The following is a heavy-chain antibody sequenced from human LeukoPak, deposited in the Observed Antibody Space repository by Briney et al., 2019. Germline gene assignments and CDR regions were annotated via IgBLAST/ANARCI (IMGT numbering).Heavy chain of an antibody. CDR3: ARDPPLGYCSSTSCPRGALDI. CDR2: IYTSGST. D-gene: IGHD2-2*01. Sequence: SETLSLTCTVSGGSISSYYWSWIRQPAGKGLEWIGRIYTSGSTNYNPSLKSRVTMSVDTSKNQFSLKLSSVTAADTAVYYCARDPPLGYCSSTSCPRGALDIWGQGTMVTVSS. CDR1: GGSISSYY. V-gene: IGHV4-4*07. J-gene: IGHJ3*02.